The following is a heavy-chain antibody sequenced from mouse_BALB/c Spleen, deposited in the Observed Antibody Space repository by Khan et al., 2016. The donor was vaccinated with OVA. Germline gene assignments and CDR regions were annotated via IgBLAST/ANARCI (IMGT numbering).Heavy chain of an antibody. J-gene: IGHJ4*01. CDR1: GFSLTNYG. V-gene: IGHV2-6-1*01. CDR2: IWSDGSA. Sequence: QVQLKQSGPGLVAPSQSLSITCTISGFSLTNYGVHWVRKPPGKGLEWLVVIWSDGSATYNSALKSRLCISKDNSKSHVFLKMKSLQTDDTAMYYCARQPCYHYYIMDYWGQGTSVTVSS. CDR3: ARQPCYHYYIMDY.